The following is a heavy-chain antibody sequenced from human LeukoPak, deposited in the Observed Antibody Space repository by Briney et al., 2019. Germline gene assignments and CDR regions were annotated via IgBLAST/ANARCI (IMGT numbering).Heavy chain of an antibody. Sequence: GGSLRLSCTASGFTIGEYAMTWVRQPPGRGLEWLGFIRSKSYYETTQYAASVRGRFTISRDDSKSVTYLQMNSLKTEDTAVYFCTRDRRDGYNDGYLNLWGRGTLVTVSS. V-gene: IGHV3-49*04. CDR1: GFTIGEYA. CDR3: TRDRRDGYNDGYLNL. CDR2: IRSKSYYETT. J-gene: IGHJ2*01. D-gene: IGHD5-24*01.